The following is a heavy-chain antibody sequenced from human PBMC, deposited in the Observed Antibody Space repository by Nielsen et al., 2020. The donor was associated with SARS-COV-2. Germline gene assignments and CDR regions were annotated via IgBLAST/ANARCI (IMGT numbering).Heavy chain of an antibody. CDR2: IYYSGST. J-gene: IGHJ4*02. V-gene: IGHV4-59*08. Sequence: SETLSLTCTVSGGSISSYYWSWIRQPPGKGLEWIGYIYYSGSTNYNPSLKSRVIISVDTSKNQFSLKLSSVTAADTAVYYCARGALSYYGYWGQGTLVTVSS. CDR1: GGSISSYY. CDR3: ARGALSYYGY. D-gene: IGHD2/OR15-2a*01.